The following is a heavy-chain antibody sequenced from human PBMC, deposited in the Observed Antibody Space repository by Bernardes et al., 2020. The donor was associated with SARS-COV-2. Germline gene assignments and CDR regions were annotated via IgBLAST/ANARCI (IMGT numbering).Heavy chain of an antibody. CDR3: ARLRADSLGGGFDS. Sequence: SESLSLTCTVSGGSMSSYYGSWIRQPPGKALEWIAYIYYSGSTDYNPSLKSRVTISIDTSKNQFSLKLSSVTAADTAMYYCARLRADSLGGGFDSWGQGTLVTVSS. V-gene: IGHV4-59*08. J-gene: IGHJ4*02. CDR2: IYYSGST. CDR1: GGSMSSYY. D-gene: IGHD1-26*01.